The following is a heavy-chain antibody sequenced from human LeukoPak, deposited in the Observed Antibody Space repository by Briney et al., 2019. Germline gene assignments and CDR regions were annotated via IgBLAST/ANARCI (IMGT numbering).Heavy chain of an antibody. CDR1: GFRITNVW. CDR2: ISGFGGST. V-gene: IGHV3-23*01. D-gene: IGHD6-13*01. Sequence: GGSLRLSCAASGFRITNVWMNWVRQAPGKGLEWVSGISGFGGSTYYAPSVKGRLTISRDNFGNMLYLHLDSLRVEDTAIYYCARRSGSSWSSFDYWGQGALVTVSS. CDR3: ARRSGSSWSSFDY. J-gene: IGHJ4*02.